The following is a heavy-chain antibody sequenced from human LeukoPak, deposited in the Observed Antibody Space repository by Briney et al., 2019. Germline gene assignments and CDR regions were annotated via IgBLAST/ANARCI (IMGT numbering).Heavy chain of an antibody. CDR1: GFTFSSYV. CDR3: ARVLDSSGYYPGY. J-gene: IGHJ4*02. D-gene: IGHD3-22*01. CDR2: ISGSGGYT. Sequence: PGGSLRLSCAASGFTFSSYVMSWVRQAPGKGLDWVSAISGSGGYTYYADSVKGRFTISRDNSKNTLYLQMDSLRAEDTAVYYCARVLDSSGYYPGYWGQGTLVTVSS. V-gene: IGHV3-23*01.